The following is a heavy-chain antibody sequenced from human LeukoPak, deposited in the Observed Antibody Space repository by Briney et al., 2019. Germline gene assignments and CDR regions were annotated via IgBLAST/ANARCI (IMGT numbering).Heavy chain of an antibody. D-gene: IGHD1-26*01. Sequence: GGSLRLSRAASGFTFRSYVMSWVRQAPGKGLEWVSVISESGGSTYDADSVKGRFTMSRDNSKNTLYLQMNSLRAEDTAVYYCAKDWGAGEGAFDIWGQGTMVTVSS. V-gene: IGHV3-23*01. CDR2: ISESGGST. CDR3: AKDWGAGEGAFDI. J-gene: IGHJ3*02. CDR1: GFTFRSYV.